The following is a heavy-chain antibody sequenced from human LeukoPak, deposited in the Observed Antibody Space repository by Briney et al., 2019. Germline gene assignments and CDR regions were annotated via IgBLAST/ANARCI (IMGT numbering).Heavy chain of an antibody. Sequence: GGSLRLSCAASGFTFDDYAMHWVRQAPGKGLEWVSGISWNSGSIGYADSVKGRFTISRDNAKNSLYLQMNSLRAEDTAVYYCARGIAAAGTIYYYYYMDVWGKGTTVTISS. D-gene: IGHD6-13*01. CDR2: ISWNSGSI. CDR1: GFTFDDYA. V-gene: IGHV3-9*01. J-gene: IGHJ6*03. CDR3: ARGIAAAGTIYYYYYMDV.